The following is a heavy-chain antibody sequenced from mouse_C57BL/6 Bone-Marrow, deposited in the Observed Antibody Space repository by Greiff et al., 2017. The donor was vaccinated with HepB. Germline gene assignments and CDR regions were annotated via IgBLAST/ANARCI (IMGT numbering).Heavy chain of an antibody. Sequence: QVQLQQSGAELARPGASVKLSCKASGYTITSYGISWVKQRTGQGLEWIGEIYPRSGNTYYNEKFKGKATLTADKSSSTAYMELRSLTSEDSAVYFCARGSYYDGNRGGDWYFDVWGTGTTVTVSS. V-gene: IGHV1-81*01. D-gene: IGHD1-1*01. CDR1: GYTITSYG. J-gene: IGHJ1*03. CDR2: IYPRSGNT. CDR3: ARGSYYDGNRGGDWYFDV.